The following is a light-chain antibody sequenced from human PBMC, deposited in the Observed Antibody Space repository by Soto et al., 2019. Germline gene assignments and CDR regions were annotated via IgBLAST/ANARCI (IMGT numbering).Light chain of an antibody. V-gene: IGKV1-5*03. CDR1: QSISSR. CDR2: EAS. CDR3: QQYNSYSPRT. J-gene: IGKJ1*01. Sequence: DIQMTQSPSTLSASVGDRVTITCRASQSISSRLAWYQQKPGKAPKLLIYEASSLESGVPSRFSCSRSGTEFTLTISSLQPDDFATYYCQQYNSYSPRTFGQGTKVEIK.